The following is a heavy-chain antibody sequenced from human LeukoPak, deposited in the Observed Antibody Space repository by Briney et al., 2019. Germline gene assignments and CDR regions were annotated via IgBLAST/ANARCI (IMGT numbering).Heavy chain of an antibody. CDR1: GGSITRGGHF. V-gene: IGHV4-31*03. J-gene: IGHJ3*02. CDR2: ISYSGST. CDR3: AASIVVGPLGHDAFDI. Sequence: SQTLSLTCTVSGGSITRGGHFWSWIRQHPVRGLEWIGHISYSGSTYFNPSLKSRLSMSADTSENQFSLKPRSVTAADTAVYYCAASIVVGPLGHDAFDIWGQGAMVTVSS. D-gene: IGHD3-22*01.